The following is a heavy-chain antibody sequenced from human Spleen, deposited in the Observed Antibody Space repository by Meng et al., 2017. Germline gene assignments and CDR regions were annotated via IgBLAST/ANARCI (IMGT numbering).Heavy chain of an antibody. J-gene: IGHJ4*02. Sequence: GESLKISCAASGFTVSSNEMSWVRQAPGKGLEWVSSISGDSTYYADSGKGRFTISRDNSKNSLYLQMNSLRAEDTAVYYCAREYYYGSGSYYLWGQGTLVTVSS. D-gene: IGHD3-10*01. V-gene: IGHV3-38-3*01. CDR1: GFTVSSNE. CDR2: ISGDST. CDR3: AREYYYGSGSYYL.